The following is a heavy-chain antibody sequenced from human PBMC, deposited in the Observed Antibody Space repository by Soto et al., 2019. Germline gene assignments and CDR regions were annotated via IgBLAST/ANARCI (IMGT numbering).Heavy chain of an antibody. D-gene: IGHD1-26*01. CDR3: AHAYGGRSLY. J-gene: IGHJ4*02. CDR2: IYWDDSK. Sequence: QITLKESGPTLVKPTQTLTLTCTFSGFSLTTDRVGVGWIRQPPGEALAWLAVIYWDDSKTYRPSLESSLTITKDTSKNPVALTMTNMDSLDTATYYCAHAYGGRSLYWGQGTLVTVSS. V-gene: IGHV2-5*02. CDR1: GFSLTTDRVG.